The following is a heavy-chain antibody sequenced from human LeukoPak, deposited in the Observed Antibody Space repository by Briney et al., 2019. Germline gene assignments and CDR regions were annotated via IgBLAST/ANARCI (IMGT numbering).Heavy chain of an antibody. CDR2: INHSGST. V-gene: IGHV4-34*01. CDR1: GGSFSGYY. D-gene: IGHD6-6*01. CDR3: ARYRSSFDY. Sequence: SETLSLTCAVYGGSFSGYYWSWIRQPPGKGLEWIGEINHSGSTNYNPSLKSRVTISVDTSKNQFSLKLSSVTAADTAVYYCARYRSSFDYWGQGTLVTVSS. J-gene: IGHJ4*02.